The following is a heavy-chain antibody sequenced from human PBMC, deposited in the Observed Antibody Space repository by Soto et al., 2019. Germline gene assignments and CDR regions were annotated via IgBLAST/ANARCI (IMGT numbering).Heavy chain of an antibody. Sequence: ASVKVSCKASGYTFTSYGISWVRQAPGQGLEWMGWISAYNGNTNYAQKLQGRVTMTTDTSTSTAYMELRSLRSDDTAVYYCARVKGGRIVGATSHVDYWGQGTLVTVSS. J-gene: IGHJ4*02. V-gene: IGHV1-18*01. CDR1: GYTFTSYG. D-gene: IGHD1-26*01. CDR2: ISAYNGNT. CDR3: ARVKGGRIVGATSHVDY.